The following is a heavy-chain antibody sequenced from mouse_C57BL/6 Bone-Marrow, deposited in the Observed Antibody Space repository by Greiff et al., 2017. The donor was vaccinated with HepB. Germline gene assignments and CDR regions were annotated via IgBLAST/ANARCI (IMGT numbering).Heavy chain of an antibody. J-gene: IGHJ3*01. D-gene: IGHD1-1*01. CDR3: ARKGDYYGSSYPFAY. CDR2: ISSGGSYT. V-gene: IGHV5-6*02. CDR1: GFTFSSYG. Sequence: DVMLVESGGDLVKPGGSLKLSCAASGFTFSSYGMSWVRQTPDKRLEWVATISSGGSYTYYPDSVKGRFTISRDNAKNTLYLQMSSLKSEDTAMYYCARKGDYYGSSYPFAYWGQGTLVTVSA.